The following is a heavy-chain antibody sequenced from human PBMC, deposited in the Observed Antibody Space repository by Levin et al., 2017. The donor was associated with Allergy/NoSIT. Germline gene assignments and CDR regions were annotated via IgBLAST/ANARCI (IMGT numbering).Heavy chain of an antibody. J-gene: IGHJ6*02. Sequence: GESLKISCKASGYTFTSYDINWVRQATGQGLEWMGWMNPNNGNTGYAQKFQDRVTMTRNTSISTAYMELSSLRSEDTAVYYCARSGCSSTSCNYFYNGMDVWGQGTTVTVSS. CDR1: GYTFTSYD. CDR3: ARSGCSSTSCNYFYNGMDV. D-gene: IGHD2-2*01. V-gene: IGHV1-8*01. CDR2: MNPNNGNT.